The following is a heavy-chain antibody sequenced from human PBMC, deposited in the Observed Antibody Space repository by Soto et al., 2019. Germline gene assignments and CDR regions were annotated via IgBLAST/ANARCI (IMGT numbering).Heavy chain of an antibody. D-gene: IGHD2-21*02. Sequence: PGGSLRLSCAASGFTFSSYEMNWVRQAPGKGLEWVSYISSSGSTIYYADSVKGRFAVSRDNAKNTLYLQMNGLTAEDTAVYYCARESGDWPLNWFDPWGQGTLVTVSS. J-gene: IGHJ5*02. V-gene: IGHV3-48*03. CDR3: ARESGDWPLNWFDP. CDR2: ISSSGSTI. CDR1: GFTFSSYE.